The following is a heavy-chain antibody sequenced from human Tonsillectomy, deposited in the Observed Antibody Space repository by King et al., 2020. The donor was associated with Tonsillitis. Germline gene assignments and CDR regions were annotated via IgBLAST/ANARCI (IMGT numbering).Heavy chain of an antibody. D-gene: IGHD2-2*01. V-gene: IGHV3-15*01. Sequence: VQLVQSGGGLVKPGGSVRLSCAASGFTFSYAWMSWVRQAPGKGLEWIGRIKSKIDGETTDYAAPVKGRFIISRGDSKTTLYLQMNSLKTEDTDVNDCTTDVDSSRCYDWAWFDTWGQGSLVTVSS. CDR1: GFTFSYAW. CDR3: TTDVDSSRCYDWAWFDT. CDR2: IKSKIDGETT. J-gene: IGHJ5*02.